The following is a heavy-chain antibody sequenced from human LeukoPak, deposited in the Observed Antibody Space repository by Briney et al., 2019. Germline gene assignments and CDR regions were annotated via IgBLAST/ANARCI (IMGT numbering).Heavy chain of an antibody. J-gene: IGHJ4*02. V-gene: IGHV4-30-4*01. Sequence: SETLSLTCAVYGGSFSGDYYWSWIRQPPGKGLEWIGYIYYSGSTYYNPSLKSRVTISVDTSKNQFSLKLSSVTAADTAVYYCAREARYYYDSSGYYYALDYWGQGTLVTVSS. D-gene: IGHD3-22*01. CDR3: AREARYYYDSSGYYYALDY. CDR1: GGSFSGDYY. CDR2: IYYSGST.